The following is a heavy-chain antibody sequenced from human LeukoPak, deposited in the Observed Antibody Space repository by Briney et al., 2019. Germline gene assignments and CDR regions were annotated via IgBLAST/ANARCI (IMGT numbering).Heavy chain of an antibody. CDR3: ARALGYYYYYMDV. CDR2: ISRSSAYI. V-gene: IGHV3-21*01. CDR1: GFTLSSYS. J-gene: IGHJ6*03. Sequence: GGSLRLSCAASGFTLSSYSMNWVRQAPGKGLEWVSSISRSSAYIYYADSVKGRFTISRDNAKNSLYLQMNSLRAEDTAVYYCARALGYYYYYMDVWGKGTTVTVSS.